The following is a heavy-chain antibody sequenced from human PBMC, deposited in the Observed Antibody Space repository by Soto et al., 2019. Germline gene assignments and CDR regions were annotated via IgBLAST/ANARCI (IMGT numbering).Heavy chain of an antibody. V-gene: IGHV4-34*01. J-gene: IGHJ6*02. D-gene: IGHD6-13*01. CDR3: ARGRDSSSWYDYYYYYGMDV. CDR2: INHSGST. CDR1: VGSFSGYY. Sequence: PSETLSLTCAVYVGSFSGYYWSWIRQPPGKGLEWIGEINHSGSTNYNPSLKSRVTISVDTSKNQFSLKLSSVTAADTAVYYCARGRDSSSWYDYYYYYGMDVWGQGTTVTVSS.